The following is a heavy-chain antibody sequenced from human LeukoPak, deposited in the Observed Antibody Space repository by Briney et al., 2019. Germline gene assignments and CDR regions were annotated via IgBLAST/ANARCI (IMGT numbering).Heavy chain of an antibody. Sequence: PSETLSLACAVYGGSFSAYYWSWIRQPPGKGLEWIGEINHSGSTNYNPSLKSRVTISVDTSKNQFSLNLSSVTAADTAVYYCARGATYSGSHYNYWGQGTLVTVSS. CDR2: INHSGST. D-gene: IGHD1-26*01. CDR1: GGSFSAYY. V-gene: IGHV4-34*01. CDR3: ARGATYSGSHYNY. J-gene: IGHJ4*02.